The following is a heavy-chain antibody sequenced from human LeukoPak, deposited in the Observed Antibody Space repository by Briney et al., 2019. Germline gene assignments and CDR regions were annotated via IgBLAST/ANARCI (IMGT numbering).Heavy chain of an antibody. Sequence: PSETLSLTCTVSGGSISSYYWSWIRQPPGKGLEWIGYIYYSGSTNYIPSLKSRVTISVDTSKNQFSLKLSSVTAADTAVYYCARGSYSGEVDYWGQGTLVTVSS. CDR1: GGSISSYY. J-gene: IGHJ4*02. CDR3: ARGSYSGEVDY. V-gene: IGHV4-59*01. CDR2: IYYSGST. D-gene: IGHD1-26*01.